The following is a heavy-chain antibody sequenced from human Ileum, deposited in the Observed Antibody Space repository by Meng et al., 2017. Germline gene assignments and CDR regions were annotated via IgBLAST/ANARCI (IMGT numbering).Heavy chain of an antibody. CDR3: ARVSYNKGSPKFDS. CDR2: IYESGTT. CDR1: GDSIRNGNW. D-gene: IGHD1-14*01. V-gene: IGHV4-4*02. Sequence: QVELQESGPGLVKPSETLSLRCAVSGDSIRNGNWWSWVRQPPGKGLEWIGEIYESGTTNYNPSLKSRVTISVDKSKNEFSLKLSSVTAADTALYYCARVSYNKGSPKFDSWGQGTLVTVSS. J-gene: IGHJ4*02.